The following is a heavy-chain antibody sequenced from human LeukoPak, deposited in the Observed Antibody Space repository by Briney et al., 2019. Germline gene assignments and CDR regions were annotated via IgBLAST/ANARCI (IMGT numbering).Heavy chain of an antibody. V-gene: IGHV1-69*01. J-gene: IGHJ4*02. Sequence: SVKVSCKASGGTFSSYAISWVRQAPGQGLEWMGGIIPIFGTANYAQKFQGRVTITADESTSTAYVELSSLRSEDTAVYYCATDDYGDYGGDYWGQGTLVTVSS. D-gene: IGHD4-17*01. CDR1: GGTFSSYA. CDR3: ATDDYGDYGGDY. CDR2: IIPIFGTA.